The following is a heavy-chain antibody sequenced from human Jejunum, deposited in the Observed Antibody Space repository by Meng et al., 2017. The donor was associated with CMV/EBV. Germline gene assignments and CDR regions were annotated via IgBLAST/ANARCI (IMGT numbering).Heavy chain of an antibody. J-gene: IGHJ4*02. CDR1: GYTFTGYC. D-gene: IGHD3-9*01. Sequence: SGYTFTGYCMQWVRQAPGQGLEWMGRINPKSGGTNYAQKFQGRVTMTRDTSISTAYMELSGLRSDDTAMYHCARGGGYFDWLFLDFWGQGTLVTVSS. CDR3: ARGGGYFDWLFLDF. V-gene: IGHV1-2*06. CDR2: INPKSGGT.